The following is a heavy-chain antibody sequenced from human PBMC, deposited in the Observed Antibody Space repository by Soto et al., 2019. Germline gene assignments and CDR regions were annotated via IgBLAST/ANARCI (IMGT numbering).Heavy chain of an antibody. Sequence: PSETLSLTCTVSGGSISSGGYYWSWIRQHPGKGLEWIGYIYYSGSTYYNPSLKSRVTISVDTSKNQFSLKLSSVTAADTAVYYCARHGSSITMVRGVFDYWGQGTLVTVSS. CDR3: ARHGSSITMVRGVFDY. V-gene: IGHV4-31*03. D-gene: IGHD3-10*01. CDR2: IYYSGST. J-gene: IGHJ4*02. CDR1: GGSISSGGYY.